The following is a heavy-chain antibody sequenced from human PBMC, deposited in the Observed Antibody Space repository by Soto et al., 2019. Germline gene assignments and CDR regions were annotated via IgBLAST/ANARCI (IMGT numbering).Heavy chain of an antibody. V-gene: IGHV1-69*01. J-gene: IGHJ4*02. CDR2: IIPIFGTA. CDR1: GGTFSSYA. D-gene: IGHD3-22*01. Sequence: QVQLVQSGAEVKKPGSSVKVSCKASGGTFSSYAISWVRQAPGQGLEWMGGIIPIFGTANYAQKFQGRVTITADESTSTAYMELTSLRSEDTAVYYCARRARGYYDSSGYYYFDYWGQGTLVTVSS. CDR3: ARRARGYYDSSGYYYFDY.